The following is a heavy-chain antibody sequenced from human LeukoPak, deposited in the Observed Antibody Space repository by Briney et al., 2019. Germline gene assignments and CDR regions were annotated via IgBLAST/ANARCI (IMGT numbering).Heavy chain of an antibody. V-gene: IGHV3-21*01. D-gene: IGHD3-3*01. J-gene: IGHJ4*02. Sequence: GGSLRLSCAASGFTFSSYSMNWVRQAPGKGLEWVSSISSSSSYIYYADSVKGRFTISRDNAKNSLYLQMNSLRAEDTAVYYCARDYYDFWSGYPYYFDYWGQGTLVTVSS. CDR2: ISSSSSYI. CDR3: ARDYYDFWSGYPYYFDY. CDR1: GFTFSSYS.